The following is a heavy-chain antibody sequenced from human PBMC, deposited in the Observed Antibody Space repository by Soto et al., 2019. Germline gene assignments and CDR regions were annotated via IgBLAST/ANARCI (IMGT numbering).Heavy chain of an antibody. J-gene: IGHJ3*02. CDR3: ARDRALEDAFDI. CDR1: GFTVSSNY. Sequence: GGSLRLSCAASGFTVSSNYMSWVRQAPGKGLEWVSVIYSGGSTYYADSVKGRFTISRDNSKNTLYLQMNSLRAEDTAVYYCARDRALEDAFDIWGQGTMVTVSS. D-gene: IGHD1-1*01. V-gene: IGHV3-53*01. CDR2: IYSGGST.